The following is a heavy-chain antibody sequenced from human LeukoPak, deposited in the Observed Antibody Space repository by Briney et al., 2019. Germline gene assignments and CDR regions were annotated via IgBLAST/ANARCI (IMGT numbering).Heavy chain of an antibody. Sequence: SETLSLTCTVSGGSISSYYWNWIRQPPGKGLEWIGYIYYSGTTNYNPSLKSRVTISVDTSKNQFSLKLSSVTAADTAVYYCARFPRGGYNYFDYWGQGTLVTVSS. V-gene: IGHV4-59*01. CDR1: GGSISSYY. J-gene: IGHJ4*02. CDR2: IYYSGTT. CDR3: ARFPRGGYNYFDY. D-gene: IGHD5-24*01.